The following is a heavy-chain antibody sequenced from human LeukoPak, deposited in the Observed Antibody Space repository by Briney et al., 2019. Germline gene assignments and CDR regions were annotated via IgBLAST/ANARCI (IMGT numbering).Heavy chain of an antibody. J-gene: IGHJ4*02. CDR1: GFTFSSYA. CDR2: ISGSGGST. D-gene: IGHD5-12*01. V-gene: IGHV3-23*01. CDR3: AKHADIVATMRYYFDY. Sequence: GGSLRLSCAASGFTFSSYAMSWVRQAPGKGLEWVSAISGSGGSTYYADSVKGRFTISRDNSKNTLYLQMNSLRAEDTAVYYCAKHADIVATMRYYFDYWGQGTLVTVSS.